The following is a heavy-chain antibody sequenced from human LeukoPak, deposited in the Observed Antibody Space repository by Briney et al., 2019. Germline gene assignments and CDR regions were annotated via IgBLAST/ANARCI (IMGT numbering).Heavy chain of an antibody. D-gene: IGHD5-24*01. CDR2: IYAVNSDT. CDR1: GYTFTTSW. CDR3: AILNHPDGRVY. Sequence: GESLRISCQGFGYTFTTSWIGWVRQLPGKPLEGMAIIYAVNSDTKYSPSLQGQVCISTDRSISTAYLQWSSLHASDTAIYYCAILNHPDGRVYWGQGTPVTVSS. J-gene: IGHJ4*02. V-gene: IGHV5-51*01.